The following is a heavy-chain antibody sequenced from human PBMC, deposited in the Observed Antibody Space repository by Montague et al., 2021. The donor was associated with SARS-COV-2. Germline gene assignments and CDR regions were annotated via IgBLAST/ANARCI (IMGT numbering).Heavy chain of an antibody. Sequence: SKTLSLTCTVSGGSISSCYWSWIRQPPGKGLEWIGYIYHSGSTNYNPSLKSRVTISVDTSKNQFSLKLSSVTAADTAVYYCARASLGYCSGGRCYVGFDPWGQGTLVTVSP. D-gene: IGHD2-15*01. CDR3: ARASLGYCSGGRCYVGFDP. J-gene: IGHJ5*02. CDR2: IYHSGST. V-gene: IGHV4-59*01. CDR1: GGSISSCY.